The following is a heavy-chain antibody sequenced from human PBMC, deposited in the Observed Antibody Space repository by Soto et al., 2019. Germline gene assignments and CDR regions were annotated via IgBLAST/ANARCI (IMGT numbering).Heavy chain of an antibody. CDR2: IYYSGST. V-gene: IGHV4-59*08. CDR1: GGSISSYY. Sequence: SETLSLTCTVSGGSISSYYWSWIRQPPGKGLEWIGYIYYSGSTYYNPSLKSRVTISVDTSKNQFSLKLSSVTAADTAVYYCARWVRFGELPRFDPWGQGTLVTVPQ. CDR3: ARWVRFGELPRFDP. D-gene: IGHD3-10*01. J-gene: IGHJ5*02.